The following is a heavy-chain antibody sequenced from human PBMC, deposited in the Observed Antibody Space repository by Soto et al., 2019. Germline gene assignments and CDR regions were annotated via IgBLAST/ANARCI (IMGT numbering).Heavy chain of an antibody. CDR3: ARTVCSSTSCYEGMDF. V-gene: IGHV3-33*01. Sequence: GGSLRHSCAASGFTFSSYGMHWVRQAPGKGLEWVAVIWYDGSNKYYADSVKGRFTTSRDNSKNTLYLQMNSLRAEDTAVYYCARTVCSSTSCYEGMDFWGQGTTVTVSS. CDR1: GFTFSSYG. D-gene: IGHD2-2*01. J-gene: IGHJ6*02. CDR2: IWYDGSNK.